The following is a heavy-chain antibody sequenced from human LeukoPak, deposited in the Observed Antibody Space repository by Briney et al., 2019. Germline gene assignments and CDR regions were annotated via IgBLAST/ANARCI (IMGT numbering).Heavy chain of an antibody. V-gene: IGHV1-18*01. Sequence: ASVKVSCKASGYTFTSYGISWVRQAPGQGLEWMGWISAYNGNTNYAQKLQGRVTMTTDTSTSTAYMELRSLRSDDTAVYYCARPEGYYYDSSGYYGAFDIWGQGTMVTVSS. J-gene: IGHJ3*02. CDR1: GYTFTSYG. CDR2: ISAYNGNT. D-gene: IGHD3-22*01. CDR3: ARPEGYYYDSSGYYGAFDI.